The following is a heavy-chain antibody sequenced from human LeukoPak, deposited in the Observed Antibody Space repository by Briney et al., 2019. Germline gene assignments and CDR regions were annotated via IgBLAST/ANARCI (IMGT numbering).Heavy chain of an antibody. V-gene: IGHV1-8*01. Sequence: ASVKVSCKASGYTFTSYDINWVRQATGQGLEWMGWMNPNSGNTGYAQKFQGRVTMTRNTSISTAYMELSSLRSEDTAVYYCASDSTYYDFWSGYWIGSPAGGDYSMDVWGQGTTVTVSS. CDR3: ASDSTYYDFWSGYWIGSPAGGDYSMDV. CDR1: GYTFTSYD. J-gene: IGHJ6*02. D-gene: IGHD3-3*01. CDR2: MNPNSGNT.